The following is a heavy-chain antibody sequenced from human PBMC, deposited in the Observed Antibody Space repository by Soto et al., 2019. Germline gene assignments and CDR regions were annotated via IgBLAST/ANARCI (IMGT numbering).Heavy chain of an antibody. Sequence: GGSLRLSCAASGFTFSSYGMHWVRQAPGKGLEWVAVISYDGSNKYYADSVKGRFTISRDNSKNTLYLQMNSLRAEDTAVYYCAKDSSSVLYYFDYWGQGTLVTVSS. CDR1: GFTFSSYG. CDR3: AKDSSSVLYYFDY. J-gene: IGHJ4*02. CDR2: ISYDGSNK. V-gene: IGHV3-30*18. D-gene: IGHD6-6*01.